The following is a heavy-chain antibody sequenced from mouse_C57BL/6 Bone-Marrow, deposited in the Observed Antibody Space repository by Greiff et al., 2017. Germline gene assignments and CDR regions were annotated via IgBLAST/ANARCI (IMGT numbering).Heavy chain of an antibody. D-gene: IGHD1-1*01. V-gene: IGHV1-76*01. CDR2: IYPGSGNT. J-gene: IGHJ2*01. CDR3: ARGGSSDDY. CDR1: GYTFTDYY. Sequence: VQLVESGAELVRPGASVKLSCKASGYTFTDYYINWVKQRPGQGLEWIARIYPGSGNTYYNEKFKGKDTLTAEKSSSTAYMQLSSLTAEDSAVYFCARGGSSDDYWGQGTTLTVSS.